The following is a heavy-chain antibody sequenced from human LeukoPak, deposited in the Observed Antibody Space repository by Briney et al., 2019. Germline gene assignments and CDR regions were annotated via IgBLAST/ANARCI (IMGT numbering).Heavy chain of an antibody. V-gene: IGHV3-21*01. CDR1: GFPFSSYW. D-gene: IGHD1-26*01. J-gene: IGHJ4*02. CDR2: ISSSSSYI. Sequence: GSLRLSCVASGFPFSSYWMTWVRQAPGKGLEWVSSISSSSSYIYYADSVKGRFTISRDNAKNSLYLQMNSLRAEDTAVYYCARGSSGSYYSSFDYWGQGTLVTVSS. CDR3: ARGSSGSYYSSFDY.